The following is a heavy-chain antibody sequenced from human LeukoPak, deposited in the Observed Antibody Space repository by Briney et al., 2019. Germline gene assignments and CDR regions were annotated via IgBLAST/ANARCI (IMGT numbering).Heavy chain of an antibody. Sequence: QTGGSLRLSCAASGFSFSSYEMNWVRQTPGKGLEWVSYISSSGSTIYYADSVKGRYTISRDNGENSLYLQMNSLRAEDTAVYYCARESGSRNWFDPWGQGTLVTVSS. CDR2: ISSSGSTI. D-gene: IGHD1-26*01. CDR1: GFSFSSYE. CDR3: ARESGSRNWFDP. V-gene: IGHV3-48*03. J-gene: IGHJ5*02.